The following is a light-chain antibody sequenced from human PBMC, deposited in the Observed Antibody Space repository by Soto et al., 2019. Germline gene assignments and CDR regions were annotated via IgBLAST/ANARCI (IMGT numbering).Light chain of an antibody. CDR3: QQYGSLGT. Sequence: ENVLTQSPGTLSLSPGERATLSCRASQSFSSSYLAWYQQKPGQAPRLLIYGTSTRATGVPDRFSGSGSQTDCTLTISRLEPEDFAVYYCQQYGSLGTFGQGTRVEIK. CDR1: QSFSSSY. CDR2: GTS. V-gene: IGKV3-20*01. J-gene: IGKJ1*01.